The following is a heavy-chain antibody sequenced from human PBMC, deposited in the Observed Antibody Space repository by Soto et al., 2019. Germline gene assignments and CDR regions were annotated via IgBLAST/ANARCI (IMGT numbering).Heavy chain of an antibody. CDR2: IIGSGGST. J-gene: IGHJ4*02. CDR3: VRGSIGWKGIAY. CDR1: GFTFSNYA. Sequence: GGSLRLSCAASGFTFSNYAMSWVRQAPGKGLEWVSSIIGSGGSTYYTDSVKGRFTISRDNAKNTLYLQMNSLRGEDTAVYYCVRGSIGWKGIAYWGQGTQVTVSS. D-gene: IGHD3-3*02. V-gene: IGHV3-23*01.